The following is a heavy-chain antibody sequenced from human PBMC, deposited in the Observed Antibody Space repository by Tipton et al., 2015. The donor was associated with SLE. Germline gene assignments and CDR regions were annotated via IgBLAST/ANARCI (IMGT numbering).Heavy chain of an antibody. CDR3: ARSLGTYYYDSTVAF. Sequence: TLSLTCTVSGGSISSYYWSWIRQSPGKGLEWIGYIFYSGSTNYNPSLKSRVTTSVDTSKNQFSLKLSSVTAADTAVYYCARSLGTYYYDSTVAFWGQGTLVTVSS. J-gene: IGHJ4*02. D-gene: IGHD3-22*01. CDR2: IFYSGST. CDR1: GGSISSYY. V-gene: IGHV4-59*01.